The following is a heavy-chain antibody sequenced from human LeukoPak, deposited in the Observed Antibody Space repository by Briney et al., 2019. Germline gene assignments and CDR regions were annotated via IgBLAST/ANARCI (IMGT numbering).Heavy chain of an antibody. CDR3: GRQMLTTVSPFDY. D-gene: IGHD4-17*01. J-gene: IGHJ4*02. CDR2: IKQDGIEK. V-gene: IGHV3-7*01. CDR1: GFTLSNHW. Sequence: GGSLRLSCAASGFTLSNHWMIWVRQAPGKGLECVANIKQDGIEKYYLDSVKGRFTISRDNAKNSVYLQMNSLRVEDTAVYYCGRQMLTTVSPFDYWGQGTLVTVSS.